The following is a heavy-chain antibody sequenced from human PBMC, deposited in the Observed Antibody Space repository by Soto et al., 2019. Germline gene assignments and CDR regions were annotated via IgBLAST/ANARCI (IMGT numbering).Heavy chain of an antibody. J-gene: IGHJ4*02. D-gene: IGHD1-26*01. V-gene: IGHV3-30*18. CDR1: GFTFSSYG. CDR3: AKSPSYPVHCDY. Sequence: QVQLVESGGGVVQPGRSLRLSCAASGFTFSSYGMHWVRQAPGKGLEWVAVISYDGSNKYYADSVKGRFTISRDNSKNALYLQMNCLTAEDTAVYYCAKSPSYPVHCDYCGQGTLVTVSS. CDR2: ISYDGSNK.